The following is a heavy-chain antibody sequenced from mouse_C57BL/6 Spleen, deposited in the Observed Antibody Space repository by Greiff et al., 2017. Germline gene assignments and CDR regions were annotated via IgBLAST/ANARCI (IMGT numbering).Heavy chain of an antibody. CDR1: GYTFTDYE. CDR3: TRDDGNYVGYAMDY. D-gene: IGHD2-1*01. V-gene: IGHV1-15*01. Sequence: VQLQQSGAELVRPGASVTLSCKASGYTFTDYEMHWVKQTPVHGLEWIGAIDPETGGTAYNQKFKGKAILTADKSSSTAYMELRSLTSEDSAVYYCTRDDGNYVGYAMDYWGQGTSVTVSS. J-gene: IGHJ4*01. CDR2: IDPETGGT.